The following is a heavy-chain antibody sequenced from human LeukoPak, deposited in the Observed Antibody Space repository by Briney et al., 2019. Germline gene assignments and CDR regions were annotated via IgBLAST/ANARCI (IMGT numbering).Heavy chain of an antibody. V-gene: IGHV1-24*01. J-gene: IGHJ4*02. CDR2: FDPEDGET. D-gene: IGHD3-3*01. Sequence: GGSLRLSCAASGFTFSSYGMHWVRQAPGKGLEWMGGFDPEDGETIYAQKFQGRVTMTEDTSTDTAYMELSSLRSEDTAVYYCATDWNFWSGYYGYWGQGTLVTVSS. CDR1: GFTFSSYG. CDR3: ATDWNFWSGYYGY.